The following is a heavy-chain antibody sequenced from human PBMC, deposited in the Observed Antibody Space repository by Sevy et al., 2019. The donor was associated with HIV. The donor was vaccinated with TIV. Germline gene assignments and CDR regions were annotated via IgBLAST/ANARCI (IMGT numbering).Heavy chain of an antibody. CDR1: GFTFSRYW. CDR3: ARYYYDSSGIDY. Sequence: GGSLRLSCTASGFTFSRYWMHWVRQAPGKGLVGVSRINSDGSSTSYGDSVKGRFTISRDNAKNTLYLQMNSLRAEDTVVYYCARYYYDSSGIDYWGQGTLVTVSS. J-gene: IGHJ4*02. CDR2: INSDGSST. V-gene: IGHV3-74*01. D-gene: IGHD3-22*01.